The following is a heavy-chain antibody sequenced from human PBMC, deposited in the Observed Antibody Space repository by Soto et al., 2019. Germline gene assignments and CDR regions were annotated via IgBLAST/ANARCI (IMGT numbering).Heavy chain of an antibody. CDR1: GYTFTSYG. CDR2: ISAYNGNT. D-gene: IGHD1-7*01. CDR3: ARDIWNYDSYYDYGMDV. Sequence: QVQLVQSGAEVKKPGASVKVSCKASGYTFTSYGISWVRQAPGQGLEWMGWISAYNGNTNYAQKLQGRVTMTTDTSTSTAYMELRSLRSDDTAVYYCARDIWNYDSYYDYGMDVWGQGTTVTVSS. J-gene: IGHJ6*02. V-gene: IGHV1-18*01.